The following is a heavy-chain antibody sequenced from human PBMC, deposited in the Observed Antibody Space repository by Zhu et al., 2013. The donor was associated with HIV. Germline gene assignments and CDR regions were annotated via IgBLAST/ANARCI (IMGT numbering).Heavy chain of an antibody. J-gene: IGHJ3*02. CDR3: ARGGAGDEMATINDALYI. V-gene: IGHV1-69*01. CDR2: IIPLFGTA. CDR1: GGTFSSYA. Sequence: QVQLVQSGAEVKKPGSSVKAPCKASGGTFSSYAISWVRQAPGQGLEWMGGIIPLFGTADYAQRFRGRVTITADESTSTAYMELSSLRFEDTAVYYCARGGAGDEMATINDALYIW. D-gene: IGHD5-12*01.